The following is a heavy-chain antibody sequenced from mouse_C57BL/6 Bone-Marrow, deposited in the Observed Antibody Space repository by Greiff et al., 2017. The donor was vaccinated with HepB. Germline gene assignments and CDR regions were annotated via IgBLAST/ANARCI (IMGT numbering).Heavy chain of an antibody. CDR3: ARRDYDYDGYAMDY. D-gene: IGHD2-4*01. J-gene: IGHJ4*01. Sequence: EVKVVESGGGLVKPGGSLKLSCAASGFTFSDYGMHWVRQAPEKGLEWVAYISSGSSTIYYADTVKGRFTISRDNAKNTLFLQMTSLRSEDTAMYYCARRDYDYDGYAMDYWGQGTSVTVSS. CDR2: ISSGSSTI. V-gene: IGHV5-17*01. CDR1: GFTFSDYG.